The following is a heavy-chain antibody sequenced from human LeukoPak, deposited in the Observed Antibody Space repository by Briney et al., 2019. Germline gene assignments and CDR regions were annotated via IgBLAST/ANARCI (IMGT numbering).Heavy chain of an antibody. CDR1: GYTVTGYY. V-gene: IGHV1-18*04. CDR2: ISAYNGNT. J-gene: IGHJ5*02. CDR3: ARINPGGFDP. Sequence: ASVKVSCKASGYTVTGYYLHWVRQAPGQGLEWMGWISAYNGNTNYAQKLQGRVTMTTDTSTSTAYMELRSLRSDDTAVYYCARINPGGFDPWGQGTLVPSPQ.